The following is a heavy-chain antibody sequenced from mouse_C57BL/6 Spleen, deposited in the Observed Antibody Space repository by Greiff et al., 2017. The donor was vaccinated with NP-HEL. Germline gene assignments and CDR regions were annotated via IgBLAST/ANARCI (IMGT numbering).Heavy chain of an antibody. V-gene: IGHV5-17*01. J-gene: IGHJ2*01. CDR1: GFTFSDYG. CDR3: ARGYYGSEYYFDY. CDR2: ISSGSSTI. D-gene: IGHD1-1*01. Sequence: EVQLVESGGGLVKPGGSLKLSCAASGFTFSDYGMHWVRQAPEKGLEWVAYISSGSSTIYYADTVKGRFTISRDNAKNTLFLQMTSLRSEDTAMDYCARGYYGSEYYFDYWGQGTTLTVSS.